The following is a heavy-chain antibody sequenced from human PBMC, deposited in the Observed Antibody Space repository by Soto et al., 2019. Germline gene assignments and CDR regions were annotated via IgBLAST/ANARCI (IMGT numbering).Heavy chain of an antibody. J-gene: IGHJ4*02. D-gene: IGHD1-26*01. CDR1: GFTFSSYA. CDR3: ASRGSGSYSDY. Sequence: EVQLLESGGGLVQPGGSLRLSCAASGFTFSSYAMRWVRQAPVKGREWVSAIGGSGGSTYYADSVKGRFTISRDNSKNTLYLHMNTLIAEDTAVYYCASRGSGSYSDYWGQGSLVTVYS. V-gene: IGHV3-23*01. CDR2: IGGSGGST.